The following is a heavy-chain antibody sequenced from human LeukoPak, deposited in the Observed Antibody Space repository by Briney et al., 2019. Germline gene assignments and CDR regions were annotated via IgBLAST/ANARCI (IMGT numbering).Heavy chain of an antibody. Sequence: SETLSLTCAVYGGSLSGYYWSWIRQPPGKGLEWIGEINHSGSTNYSPSLKSRVTISVDTSKNQFSLKLSSVTAADTAVYYCARLVCGGDCYSDYWGQGTLVTVSS. CDR1: GGSLSGYY. CDR2: INHSGST. CDR3: ARLVCGGDCYSDY. J-gene: IGHJ4*02. V-gene: IGHV4-34*01. D-gene: IGHD2-21*02.